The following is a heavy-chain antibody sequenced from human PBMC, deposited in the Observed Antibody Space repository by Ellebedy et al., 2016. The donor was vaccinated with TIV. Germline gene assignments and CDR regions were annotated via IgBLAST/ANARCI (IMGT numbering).Heavy chain of an antibody. CDR2: IYYSGST. CDR1: GGSISSGGYY. D-gene: IGHD6-6*01. Sequence: SETLSLTCTVSGGSISSGGYYWSWIRQHPGKGLEWIGYIYYSGSTNYNPSLKSRVTISVDASKNQFSLKLSSVTAADTAVYYCARQMGSSSSELVYYFDYWGQGTLVTVSS. V-gene: IGHV4-61*08. J-gene: IGHJ4*02. CDR3: ARQMGSSSSELVYYFDY.